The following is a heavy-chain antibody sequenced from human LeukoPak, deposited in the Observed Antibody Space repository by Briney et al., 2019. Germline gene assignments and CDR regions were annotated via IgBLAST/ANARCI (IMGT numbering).Heavy chain of an antibody. CDR1: GFTFSSYE. CDR2: IRSIVTSI. V-gene: IGHV3-48*03. D-gene: IGHD6-13*01. CDR3: ARGISSSYHRHFDY. J-gene: IGHJ4*02. Sequence: PGGSLRLSCAASGFTFSSYEMNRVRQAPGKGLEWVSLIRSIVTSIDYVDSVKGRFTISRDNAKNSLYLQMDSLRAEDTAVYYCARGISSSYHRHFDYRGQGILVTVSS.